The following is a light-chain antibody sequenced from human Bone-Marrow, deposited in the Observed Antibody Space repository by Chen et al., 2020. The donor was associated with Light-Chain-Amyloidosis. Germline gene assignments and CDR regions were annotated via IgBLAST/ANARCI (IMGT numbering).Light chain of an antibody. J-gene: IGLJ3*02. V-gene: IGLV3-21*02. CDR3: QVWDRGSDRPV. Sequence: SYVLTQPSSVSVAPGQTATIACGGNNIGSTSVHWYQQTPGQAPLVVVYDDSDRPSGIPERLAGSNSGNTATLTISRDEAGDEADYYCQVWDRGSDRPVFGGGTKLTVL. CDR2: DDS. CDR1: NIGSTS.